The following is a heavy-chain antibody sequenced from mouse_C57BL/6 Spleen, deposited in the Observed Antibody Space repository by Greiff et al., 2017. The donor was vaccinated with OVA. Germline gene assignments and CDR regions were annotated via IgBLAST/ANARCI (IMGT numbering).Heavy chain of an antibody. Sequence: VHVKQSGAELVRPGASVKLSCTASGFNIKDDYMHWVKQRPEQGLEWIGWIDPENGDTEYASKFQGKATITADTSSNTAYLQLSSLTSEDTAVYYCTTSYYYGSRYFDVWGTGTTVTVSS. CDR2: IDPENGDT. D-gene: IGHD1-1*01. CDR1: GFNIKDDY. CDR3: TTSYYYGSRYFDV. V-gene: IGHV14-4*01. J-gene: IGHJ1*03.